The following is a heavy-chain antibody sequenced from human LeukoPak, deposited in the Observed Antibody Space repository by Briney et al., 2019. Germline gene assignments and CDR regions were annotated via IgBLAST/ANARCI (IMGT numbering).Heavy chain of an antibody. J-gene: IGHJ4*02. CDR3: ARRRNSSDGMDFDS. Sequence: GGSLRLSCAASGFTFSRYAMSWVRQAPGKGLEWVSVISGSGGGTYYADSLKGRFTISRDNAKNTLYLQMISLTAEDTAVYYCARRRNSSDGMDFDSWGQGTLVTVSS. V-gene: IGHV3-23*01. D-gene: IGHD3-22*01. CDR1: GFTFSRYA. CDR2: ISGSGGGT.